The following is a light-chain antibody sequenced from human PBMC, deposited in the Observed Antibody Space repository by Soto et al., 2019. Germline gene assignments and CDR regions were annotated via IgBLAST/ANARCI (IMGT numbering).Light chain of an antibody. CDR2: GNS. V-gene: IGLV1-40*01. CDR1: SSNIGAGYD. J-gene: IGLJ2*01. Sequence: QSELTQPPSVSGAPGQRVTISCTGSSSNIGAGYDVHWYQQLPGTAPKLLINGNSNRPSGVPDRFSGSKSGTSASLAITGLQAEDEADYYCQSYDSSLSGVLFGGGTKLTVL. CDR3: QSYDSSLSGVL.